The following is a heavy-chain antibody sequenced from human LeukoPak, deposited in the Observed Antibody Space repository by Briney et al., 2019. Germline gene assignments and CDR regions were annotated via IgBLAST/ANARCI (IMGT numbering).Heavy chain of an antibody. CDR3: ARSDRGWYYFDY. CDR2: INPSGGST. CDR1: GYTFTSYY. V-gene: IGHV1-46*01. D-gene: IGHD6-19*01. Sequence: ASVKVSCKASGYTFTSYYMHWVRQAPGQGLEWMGIINPSGGSTSYAQKFQGRVTMTRDTSTGTVYMELSSLRSEDTAVYYCARSDRGWYYFDYWGQGTLVTASS. J-gene: IGHJ4*02.